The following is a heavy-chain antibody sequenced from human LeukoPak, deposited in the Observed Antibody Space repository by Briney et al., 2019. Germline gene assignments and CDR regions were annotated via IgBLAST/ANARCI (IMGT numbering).Heavy chain of an antibody. Sequence: SETLSLICTVSGGSISSYYWSWIRQPPGKGLEWIGYIYYSGSTNYNPSLKSRVTISLDTSKNQFSLNLTSVTAADTAVYYCARRGDYIDYWGPGTLVPSPQ. CDR2: IYYSGST. J-gene: IGHJ4*02. CDR3: ARRGDYIDY. D-gene: IGHD4-17*01. CDR1: GGSISSYY. V-gene: IGHV4-59*08.